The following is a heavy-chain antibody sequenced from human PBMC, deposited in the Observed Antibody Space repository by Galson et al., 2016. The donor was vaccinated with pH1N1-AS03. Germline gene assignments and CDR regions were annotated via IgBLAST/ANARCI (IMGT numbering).Heavy chain of an antibody. V-gene: IGHV3-9*01. J-gene: IGHJ3*02. CDR2: ISWNSNKI. CDR3: IKGGAASADFFDI. CDR1: GFRFDGYA. D-gene: IGHD3/OR15-3a*01. Sequence: SLRLSCAVSGFRFDGYAMHWVRQAPGKGLEWVSSISWNSNKIDYADSVKGRFTISRDSANNSLNLQMNSLRAEDTALYYCIKGGAASADFFDIWGQGTMVTVSS.